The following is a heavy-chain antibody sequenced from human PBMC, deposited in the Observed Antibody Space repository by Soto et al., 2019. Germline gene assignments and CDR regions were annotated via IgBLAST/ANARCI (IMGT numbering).Heavy chain of an antibody. V-gene: IGHV3-9*01. D-gene: IGHD3-10*01. CDR1: GFTFDDYA. J-gene: IGHJ4*02. CDR2: ISWNGDAT. CDR3: ANLPLYGSGFDG. Sequence: EVQLLESGGGLVQPGGSLRLSCAASGFTFDDYAIHWVRQIPGKGLEWVSGISWNGDATGYADSVKGRFTISRDNAKNSLYLQMDRLKTEDTAMYYCANLPLYGSGFDGWGQGTLVTVSS.